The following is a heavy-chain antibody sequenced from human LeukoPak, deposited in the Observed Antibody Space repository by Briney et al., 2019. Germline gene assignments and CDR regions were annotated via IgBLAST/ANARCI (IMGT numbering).Heavy chain of an antibody. D-gene: IGHD3-10*01. V-gene: IGHV4-59*01. CDR2: IYYSGST. CDR1: SGSISSYY. CDR3: AREMVRGSSAFDI. Sequence: TSETLSLTCTVSSGSISSYYWSWIRQPPGKGLEWIGYIYYSGSTNYNPSLKSRVTISVDTSKNQFSLKLSSVTAADTAVYYCAREMVRGSSAFDIWGQGTMVTVSS. J-gene: IGHJ3*02.